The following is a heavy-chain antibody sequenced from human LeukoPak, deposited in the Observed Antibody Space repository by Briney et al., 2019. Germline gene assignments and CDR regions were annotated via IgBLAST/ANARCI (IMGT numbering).Heavy chain of an antibody. V-gene: IGHV4-61*02. CDR1: GGSISSGSYY. Sequence: SSQTLPLTCTVSGGSISSGSYYWSWIRQPAGKGLEWIGRIYTSGSTNYNPSLKSRVTISVDTSKNQFSLKLSSVTAADTAVYYCARVVAYDFWSGYGDVWGKGTTVTVSS. D-gene: IGHD3-3*01. J-gene: IGHJ6*04. CDR2: IYTSGST. CDR3: ARVVAYDFWSGYGDV.